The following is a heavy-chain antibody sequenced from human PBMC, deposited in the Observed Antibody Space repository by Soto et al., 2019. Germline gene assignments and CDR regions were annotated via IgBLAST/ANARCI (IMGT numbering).Heavy chain of an antibody. Sequence: GGSLRLSCAVSGLTFSDYWMSWVRQAPGKGLEWVANIRQDESEKNYADSVKGRFTISRDNAKSSVYLQMNSLRAEDTAVYYCTNDKFSGSYYVRGLTYYFEYWGQGTLVTVSS. J-gene: IGHJ4*02. CDR3: TNDKFSGSYYVRGLTYYFEY. CDR1: GLTFSDYW. D-gene: IGHD1-26*01. CDR2: IRQDESEK. V-gene: IGHV3-7*03.